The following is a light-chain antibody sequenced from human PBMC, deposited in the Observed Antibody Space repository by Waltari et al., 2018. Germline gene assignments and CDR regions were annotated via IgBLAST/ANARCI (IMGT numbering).Light chain of an antibody. J-gene: IGLJ2*01. CDR2: GQN. V-gene: IGLV3-19*01. CDR1: SLRRFY. Sequence: SELTQDPSVSVALGQTVRITCQGYSLRRFYASWYQQRPGQAPILVLYGQNNRPSGIPDRFSGSTSGNTASLTITGAQAEDEADYYCHSRDTSSTRVFGGGTRLTV. CDR3: HSRDTSSTRV.